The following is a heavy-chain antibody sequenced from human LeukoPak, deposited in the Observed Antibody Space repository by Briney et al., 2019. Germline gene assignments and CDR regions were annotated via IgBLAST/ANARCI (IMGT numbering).Heavy chain of an antibody. CDR3: AKSGRYFDCFDY. D-gene: IGHD3-9*01. J-gene: IGHJ4*02. CDR2: IRYDGSNK. CDR1: GFTFSSYG. V-gene: IGHV3-30*02. Sequence: PGGSLRLSCAASGFTFSSYGMHWVRQAPGKGLEWVAFIRYDGSNKYYADSVKGRFTISRDDSKNTLYLQMNSLRAEDTAVYYCAKSGRYFDCFDYWGQGTLVTVSS.